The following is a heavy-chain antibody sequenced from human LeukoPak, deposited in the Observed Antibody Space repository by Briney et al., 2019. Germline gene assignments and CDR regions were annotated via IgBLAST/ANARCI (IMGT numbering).Heavy chain of an antibody. V-gene: IGHV1-18*01. D-gene: IGHD2-15*01. J-gene: IGHJ4*02. Sequence: ASVKVSCKASGYTFTSYAMNWVRQAPGQGLEWMGWISAYNGNTNYAQKLQGRVTMTTDTSTSTAYMELRSLRSDDTAVYYCARAGDYCSAGNCYSYFDYWGQGTLVTVSS. CDR1: GYTFTSYA. CDR2: ISAYNGNT. CDR3: ARAGDYCSAGNCYSYFDY.